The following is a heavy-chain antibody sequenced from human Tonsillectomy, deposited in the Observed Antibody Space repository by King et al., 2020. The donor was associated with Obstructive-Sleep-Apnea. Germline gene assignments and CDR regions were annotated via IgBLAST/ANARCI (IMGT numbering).Heavy chain of an antibody. CDR3: AKANYGDYQNPRNFFDF. J-gene: IGHJ4*02. Sequence: VQLVESGGDLVQPGRSLRLSCAASGFTFDDYAMHWVRQTPGKGLEWVSGISWNNDDIGYADSVKGRFTNSRDNAKNSLYLQMNSLRAEDTALYYCAKANYGDYQNPRNFFDFWGQGTLVTVSS. CDR2: ISWNNDDI. D-gene: IGHD4-17*01. CDR1: GFTFDDYA. V-gene: IGHV3-9*01.